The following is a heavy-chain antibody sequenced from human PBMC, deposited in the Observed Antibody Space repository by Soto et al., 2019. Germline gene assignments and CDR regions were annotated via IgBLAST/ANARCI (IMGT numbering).Heavy chain of an antibody. Sequence: GGSLRLSCAASGFTFSSYSMNWVRQAPGKGLEWVSSISSSSSYIYYADSVKGRFTISRDNAKNSLYLQMNSLRAEDTAVYYCARESTPGMTTVIWFDPWGQGTLVTVSS. J-gene: IGHJ5*02. V-gene: IGHV3-21*01. CDR2: ISSSSSYI. CDR3: ARESTPGMTTVIWFDP. D-gene: IGHD4-17*01. CDR1: GFTFSSYS.